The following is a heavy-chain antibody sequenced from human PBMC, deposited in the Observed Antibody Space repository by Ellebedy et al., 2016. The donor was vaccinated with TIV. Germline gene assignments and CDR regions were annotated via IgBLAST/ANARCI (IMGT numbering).Heavy chain of an antibody. CDR2: ISSSSSYT. CDR3: ARVGLSEMATIAYYFDY. CDR1: GFTFSDYY. D-gene: IGHD5-24*01. J-gene: IGHJ4*02. V-gene: IGHV3-11*05. Sequence: GGSLRLXCAASGFTFSDYYMSWIRQAPGKGLEWVSYISSSSSYTNYADSVKGRFTISRDNAKNSLYLQMNSLRAEDTAVYYCARVGLSEMATIAYYFDYWGQGTLDTVSS.